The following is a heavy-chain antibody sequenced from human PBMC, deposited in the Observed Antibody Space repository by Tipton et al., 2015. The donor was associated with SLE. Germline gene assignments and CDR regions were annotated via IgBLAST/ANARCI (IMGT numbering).Heavy chain of an antibody. J-gene: IGHJ2*01. Sequence: TLSLTYTVSGGSISSHYWSWLRQPPGKGLEWIGYIYYSGSTNYNPSLKSRVTISVDTSKNQFSLKLSSVTAADTAVYYCARDLRSMTTVTRGFDLWGRGTLVTVSS. CDR1: GGSISSHY. D-gene: IGHD4-17*01. CDR3: ARDLRSMTTVTRGFDL. CDR2: IYYSGST. V-gene: IGHV4-59*11.